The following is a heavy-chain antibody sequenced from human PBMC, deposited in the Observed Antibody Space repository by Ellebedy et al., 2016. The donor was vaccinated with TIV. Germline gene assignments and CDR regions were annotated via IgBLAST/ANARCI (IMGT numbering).Heavy chain of an antibody. J-gene: IGHJ6*02. V-gene: IGHV1-24*01. CDR2: FDPEDGET. CDR1: GYTLTELS. CDR3: ATGYGDYVGYYGMDV. Sequence: ASVKVSXXVSGYTLTELSMHWVRQAPGKGLERMGGFDPEDGETIYAQKFQGRVTMTEDTSTDTAYMELSSLRSEDTAVYYCATGYGDYVGYYGMDVWGQGTTVTVSS. D-gene: IGHD4-17*01.